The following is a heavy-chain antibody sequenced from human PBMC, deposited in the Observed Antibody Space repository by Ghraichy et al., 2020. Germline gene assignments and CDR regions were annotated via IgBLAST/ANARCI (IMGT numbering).Heavy chain of an antibody. D-gene: IGHD6-19*01. CDR2: IGGSGGTT. V-gene: IGHV3-23*01. CDR1: GFTFSSTA. Sequence: SCVASGFTFSSTAVSWVRQAPGRGLQWVSAIGGSGGTTYYADSVKGRFTISRDNSKNTLYLQMNSLRAEDTAVYYCAKNKGSGWMYYFDYWGQGTLVTVSS. J-gene: IGHJ4*02. CDR3: AKNKGSGWMYYFDY.